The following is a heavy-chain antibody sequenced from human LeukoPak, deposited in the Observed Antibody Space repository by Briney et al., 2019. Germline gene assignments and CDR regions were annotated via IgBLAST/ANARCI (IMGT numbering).Heavy chain of an antibody. J-gene: IGHJ4*02. V-gene: IGHV3-23*01. D-gene: IGHD5-12*01. CDR2: ISGSGGST. Sequence: PGGSLRLSCAASGFTFSSYAMSWVRQVPGKGLEWVSAISGSGGSTYYADSVKGRFTISRDNSKNTLYLQMNSLRAEDTAVYYCAKGKGYSGYDPVDYWGQGTLVTVSS. CDR3: AKGKGYSGYDPVDY. CDR1: GFTFSSYA.